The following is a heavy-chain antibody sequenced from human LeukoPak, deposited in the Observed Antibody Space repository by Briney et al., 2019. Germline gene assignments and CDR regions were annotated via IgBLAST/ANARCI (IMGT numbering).Heavy chain of an antibody. V-gene: IGHV1-69*04. J-gene: IGHJ6*02. CDR2: IIPMLGTV. D-gene: IGHD1-26*01. CDR3: ARDQKVGATPYFGMDV. CDR1: GGTFSSYA. Sequence: ASVKVSCKASGGTFSSYAINWVRQAPGQGLEWMGRIIPMLGTVNYAQKFQGRVTIIADKFTSTAYMELSSLRSEDTAMYYCARDQKVGATPYFGMDVWGQGTRVTVSS.